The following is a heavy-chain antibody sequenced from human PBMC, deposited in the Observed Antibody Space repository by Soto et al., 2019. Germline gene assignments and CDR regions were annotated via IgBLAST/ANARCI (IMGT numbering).Heavy chain of an antibody. V-gene: IGHV4-61*08. CDR3: AREGSVVATIGFDP. CDR1: GGSISSGGYS. J-gene: IGHJ5*02. CDR2: IYYSGST. Sequence: SETLSLTCAVSGGSISSGGYSWSWIRQPPGKGLEWIGYIYYSGSTNYNPSLKSRVTISVDTSKNQFSLKLSSVTAADTAVYYCAREGSVVATIGFDPWGQGTLVTVSS. D-gene: IGHD5-12*01.